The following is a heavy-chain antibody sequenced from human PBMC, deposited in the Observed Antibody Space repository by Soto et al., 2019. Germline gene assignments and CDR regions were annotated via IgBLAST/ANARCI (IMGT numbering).Heavy chain of an antibody. CDR1: GFTVSSYG. Sequence: QVQLEESGGGVVQPGRSLRLSCAVSGFTVSSYGMHWVRQAPGKGLEWVAVISRDGRTTFYADSVKGRFTISKDNSRNTLFLQMNSLRAEDTAVYYCARDAGSGCFDYWGQGTLVTVSS. V-gene: IGHV3-30*03. CDR2: ISRDGRTT. CDR3: ARDAGSGCFDY. D-gene: IGHD3-3*01. J-gene: IGHJ4*02.